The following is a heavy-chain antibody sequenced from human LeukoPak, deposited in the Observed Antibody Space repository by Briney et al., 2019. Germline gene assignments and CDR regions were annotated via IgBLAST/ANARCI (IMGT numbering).Heavy chain of an antibody. D-gene: IGHD6-13*01. CDR3: AKDGINSSSEILYYYYYMDV. V-gene: IGHV3-43D*03. Sequence: GGSLRLSCAASGFTFDDYAMHWVRQAPGKGLEWVSLISWDGGSTYYADSVKGRFTISRDNSKNSLYLQMNSLRAEDTALYYCAKDGINSSSEILYYYYYMDVWGKGTTVTVSS. J-gene: IGHJ6*03. CDR2: ISWDGGST. CDR1: GFTFDDYA.